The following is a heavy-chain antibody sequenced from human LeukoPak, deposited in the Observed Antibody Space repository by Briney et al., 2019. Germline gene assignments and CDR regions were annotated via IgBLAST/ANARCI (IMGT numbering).Heavy chain of an antibody. D-gene: IGHD3-22*01. V-gene: IGHV3-23*01. J-gene: IGHJ4*02. CDR2: ISGSGGST. CDR1: GFTFSSYA. CDR3: AREYYFDKSGYYRPTDY. Sequence: PGGSLRLSCAASGFTFSSYAMSWVRQAPGKGLEWVSAISGSGGSTYYADSVKGRFTISRDNAKNSLYLQMNSLRAEDTAVYYCAREYYFDKSGYYRPTDYWGQGTLVTVSS.